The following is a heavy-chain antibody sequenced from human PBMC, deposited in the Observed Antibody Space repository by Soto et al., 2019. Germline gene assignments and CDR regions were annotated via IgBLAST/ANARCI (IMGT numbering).Heavy chain of an antibody. CDR1: VGTFSSYA. J-gene: IGHJ6*02. Sequence: QVQLVQSGAEVKKPGSSGKVSCKGSVGTFSSYAISWVRQAPGRGLEWMGGIIPIFGTANYAQKFQGRVTITADESTSTAYMELSSLRSEDTAVYYCARENSSSYYYYGMDVWGQGTTVTVSS. D-gene: IGHD6-13*01. CDR3: ARENSSSYYYYGMDV. V-gene: IGHV1-69*12. CDR2: IIPIFGTA.